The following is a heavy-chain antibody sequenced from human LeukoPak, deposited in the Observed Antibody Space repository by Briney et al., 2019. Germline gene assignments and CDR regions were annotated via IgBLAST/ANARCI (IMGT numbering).Heavy chain of an antibody. J-gene: IGHJ4*02. D-gene: IGHD3-22*01. CDR3: ARGGPYDSSGSLIPLDY. CDR2: ISWNSGTI. Sequence: PGRSLRLSCAASGFTFDDYVMHWVRQTPGKGLEWVSGISWNSGTIDYADSVKGRFTISRDNAKNSLYLRMNSLRAADTALYYCARGGPYDSSGSLIPLDYWGQGTLVTVSS. CDR1: GFTFDDYV. V-gene: IGHV3-9*01.